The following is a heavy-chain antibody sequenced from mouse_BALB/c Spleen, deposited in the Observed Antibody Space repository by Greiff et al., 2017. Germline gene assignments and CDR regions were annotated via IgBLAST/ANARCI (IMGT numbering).Heavy chain of an antibody. J-gene: IGHJ4*01. CDR1: GFAFSSYD. V-gene: IGHV5-12-1*01. CDR3: ARQRTTGYAMDY. CDR2: ISSGGGST. D-gene: IGHD2-12*01. Sequence: EVMLVESGGGLVKPGGSLKLSCAASGFAFSSYDMSWVRQTPEKRLEWVAYISSGGGSTYYPDTVKGRFTISRDNAKNTLYLQMSSLKSEDTAMYYCARQRTTGYAMDYWGQGTSVTVSS.